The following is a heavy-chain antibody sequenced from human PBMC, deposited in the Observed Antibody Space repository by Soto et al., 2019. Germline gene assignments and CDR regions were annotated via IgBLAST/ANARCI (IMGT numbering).Heavy chain of an antibody. J-gene: IGHJ5*02. Sequence: ASVKVSCKASGGTFSSYAISWVRQAPEQGLEWMGGIIPILGIANYAQKFQGRVTITADKSTSTAYMELSSLRSEDTAVDYCARSSRSGSPEYNWFDPWGQGTLVTVSS. D-gene: IGHD1-26*01. CDR1: GGTFSSYA. CDR2: IIPILGIA. CDR3: ARSSRSGSPEYNWFDP. V-gene: IGHV1-69*10.